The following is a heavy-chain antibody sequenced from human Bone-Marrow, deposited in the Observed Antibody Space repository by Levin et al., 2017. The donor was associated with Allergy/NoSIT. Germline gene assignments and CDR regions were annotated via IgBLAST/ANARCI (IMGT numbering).Heavy chain of an antibody. V-gene: IGHV4-34*01. D-gene: IGHD2-2*01. Sequence: SQTLSLTCAVYGGSFRGYYWSWIRQPPGKGLEWIGEINHSGSTNYNPSLKSRVTISVDTSKNQFSLKLSSVTAADTAVYYCASGPGGSSTSCHDCYFDYWGQGTLVTVSS. CDR1: GGSFRGYY. J-gene: IGHJ4*02. CDR2: INHSGST. CDR3: ASGPGGSSTSCHDCYFDY.